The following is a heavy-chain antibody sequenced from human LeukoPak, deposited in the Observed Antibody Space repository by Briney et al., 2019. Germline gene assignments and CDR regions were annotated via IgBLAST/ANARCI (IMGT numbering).Heavy chain of an antibody. Sequence: PGTSLRLSCAASGFTFSSGMHWVRQAPGQGPELIGHIRNAGDGYTTEYAASVKGRFTVSRDDSKNSLYLQMNSLKPEDTAVYYCVRNHRRWFDPWGQGTLVTVSS. V-gene: IGHV3-72*01. CDR2: IRNAGDGYTT. CDR3: VRNHRRWFDP. CDR1: GFTFSSG. J-gene: IGHJ5*02.